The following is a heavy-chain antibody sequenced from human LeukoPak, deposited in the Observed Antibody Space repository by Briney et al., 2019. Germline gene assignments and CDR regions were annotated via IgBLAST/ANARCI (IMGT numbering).Heavy chain of an antibody. Sequence: ASVKVSCKASGYTFTGYYMHWVRQAPGQGLEWMGWINPNSGGTNYAQKFQGRVTMTRDTSISTAYMELSRLRSDDTAVYYCARVSVGATTGFDYWGQGTLVTVSS. D-gene: IGHD1-26*01. V-gene: IGHV1-2*02. CDR3: ARVSVGATTGFDY. CDR1: GYTFTGYY. J-gene: IGHJ4*02. CDR2: INPNSGGT.